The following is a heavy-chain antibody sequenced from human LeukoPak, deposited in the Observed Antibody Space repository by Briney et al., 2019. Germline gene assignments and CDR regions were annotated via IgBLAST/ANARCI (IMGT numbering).Heavy chain of an antibody. Sequence: ASVKVSCKASGYTFTSYGISWVRQAPGQGLEWMGWISAYNGNTNYAQKLQGRVTMTTDTSTSTAYMELRSLRSDDTAVYYCARGRGSKDIVVGSFDAFDIWGQGTMVTVSS. CDR1: GYTFTSYG. CDR2: ISAYNGNT. V-gene: IGHV1-18*01. CDR3: ARGRGSKDIVVGSFDAFDI. J-gene: IGHJ3*02. D-gene: IGHD2-15*01.